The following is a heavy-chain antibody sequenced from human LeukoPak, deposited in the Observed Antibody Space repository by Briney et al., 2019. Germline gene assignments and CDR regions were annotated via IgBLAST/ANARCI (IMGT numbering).Heavy chain of an antibody. CDR3: ARENWYYDH. J-gene: IGHJ4*02. CDR2: ISPDGGVT. CDR1: GSSFNVYY. V-gene: IGHV1-2*02. Sequence: GASVKGSCKSYGSSFNVYYMHWVRQVPGQGLEWMGWISPDGGVTNYAQKFQGRVTLTRDSATTTDYMELSRLTSDDTAVYYCARENWYYDHWGQGTLVTVSS.